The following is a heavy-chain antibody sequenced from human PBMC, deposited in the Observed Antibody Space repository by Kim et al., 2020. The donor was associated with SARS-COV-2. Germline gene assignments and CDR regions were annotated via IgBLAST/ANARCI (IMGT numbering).Heavy chain of an antibody. CDR2: IYPGDSDT. Sequence: GESLKISCKGSGYNFPSYWIGWVRQMPGKGLEWMGIIYPGDSDTRYSPSFQGQVTISADKSTTTASLQWSSLKSSDTAIYYCARSAGPYEYYFDYWGQG. CDR3: ARSAGPYEYYFDY. D-gene: IGHD3-10*01. J-gene: IGHJ4*02. CDR1: GYNFPSYW. V-gene: IGHV5-51*01.